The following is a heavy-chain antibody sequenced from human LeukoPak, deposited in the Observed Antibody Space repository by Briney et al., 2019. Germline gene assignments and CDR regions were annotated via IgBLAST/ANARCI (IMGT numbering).Heavy chain of an antibody. Sequence: GGSLRLSCAASGFTVSSNYMSWVRQAPGKGLEWVSVIYSGGSTYYADSVKGRFTISRDNSRNTLYLQMNSLSVEDTAFYYCAKDLANSWTIDYWGQGTLVTVSS. J-gene: IGHJ4*02. D-gene: IGHD1-1*01. CDR3: AKDLANSWTIDY. CDR2: IYSGGST. CDR1: GFTVSSNY. V-gene: IGHV3-53*05.